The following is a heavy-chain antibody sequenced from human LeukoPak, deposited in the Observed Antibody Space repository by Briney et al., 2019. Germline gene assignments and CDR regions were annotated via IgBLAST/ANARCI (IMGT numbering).Heavy chain of an antibody. J-gene: IGHJ4*02. V-gene: IGHV3-48*04. CDR2: ISSSSSTI. CDR1: GFTFSSYS. CDR3: ARGESGYYPGY. Sequence: GGSLRLSCAASGFTFSSYSMNWVRQAPGKGLEWVSYISSSSSTIYYADSVKGRFTISRDNAKNSLYLQMNSLRAEDTAVYYCARGESGYYPGYWGQGTLVTVSS. D-gene: IGHD3-22*01.